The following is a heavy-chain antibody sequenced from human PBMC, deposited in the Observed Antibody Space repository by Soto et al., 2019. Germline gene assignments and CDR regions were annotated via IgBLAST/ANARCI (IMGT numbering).Heavy chain of an antibody. Sequence: ASVKVSCKASGYTFTSDGISWVRQAPGQGLEWMAWISAYNGNTNYAQSLQGRVTMTTDTSTSTAYMELWSLRSDDTAVYYCARQENPAYGMDVWGQGRTVTVS. CDR3: ARQENPAYGMDV. CDR1: GYTFTSDG. V-gene: IGHV1-18*01. CDR2: ISAYNGNT. J-gene: IGHJ6*02. D-gene: IGHD2-15*01.